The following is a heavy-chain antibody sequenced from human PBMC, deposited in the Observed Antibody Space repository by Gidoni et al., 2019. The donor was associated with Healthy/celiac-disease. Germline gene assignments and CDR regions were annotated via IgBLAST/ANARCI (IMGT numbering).Heavy chain of an antibody. CDR1: GFTFSSYA. CDR2: ISYDGSNK. D-gene: IGHD2-8*01. CDR3: ARDNGRRAFDI. Sequence: QVQLVESGGGVVQPGRSLRLSCAASGFTFSSYAMHWVRQAPGKGLEWVAVISYDGSNKYYADSVKGRFTISRDNSKNTLYLQMNSLRAEDTAVYYCARDNGRRAFDIWGQGTMVTVSS. J-gene: IGHJ3*02. V-gene: IGHV3-30-3*01.